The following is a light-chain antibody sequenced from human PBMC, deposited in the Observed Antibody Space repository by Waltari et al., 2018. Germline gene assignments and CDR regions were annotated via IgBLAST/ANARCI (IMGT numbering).Light chain of an antibody. CDR2: EVR. V-gene: IGLV2-23*02. CDR3: CSYAGSSTWV. CDR1: SSDVGSYNL. J-gene: IGLJ3*02. Sequence: QSALTQPASVSGSPGQSITISCTGTSSDVGSYNLVSWYQQHPGKAPKLMIYEVRKRPSGVSNPFSGSKYGNTASLTISGLQAEDEADYYCCSYAGSSTWVFGGGTKLTVL.